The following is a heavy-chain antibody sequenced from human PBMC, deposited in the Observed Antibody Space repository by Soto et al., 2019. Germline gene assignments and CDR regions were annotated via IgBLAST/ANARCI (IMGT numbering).Heavy chain of an antibody. Sequence: QVQLQQWGAGLLKPSETLSLTCAVYGGSFSGYDWSWIRQPPGKGLEWIGEINHSGSTNYNPSLXRXVXXSVAAYKNQFPLKLNSVTAADTAVYYCARGNWFDPWGQGTVVTVSS. V-gene: IGHV4-34*01. CDR2: INHSGST. J-gene: IGHJ5*02. CDR1: GGSFSGYD. CDR3: ARGNWFDP.